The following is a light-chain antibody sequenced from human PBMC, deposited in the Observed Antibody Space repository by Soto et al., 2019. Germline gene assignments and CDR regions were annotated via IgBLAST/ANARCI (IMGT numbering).Light chain of an antibody. CDR2: GTS. CDR1: QSVTSIY. Sequence: TQSPGTLSLSPGERATLSCRAVQSVTSIYLAWYRQKPGQAPRLLIYGTSFRASGIPDRFRGSGSGTDFTLTISSLEPEDSAVYYCQDSSTSPWPFGQGTKVEIK. CDR3: QDSSTSPWP. V-gene: IGKV3-20*01. J-gene: IGKJ1*01.